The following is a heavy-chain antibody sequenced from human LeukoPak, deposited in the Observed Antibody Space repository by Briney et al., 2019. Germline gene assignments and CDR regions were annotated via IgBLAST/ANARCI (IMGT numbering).Heavy chain of an antibody. CDR2: INSDGGTT. Sequence: GGSLRLSCAPSGFTFSPYWMHWVRQAPGKGLVWVSHINSDGGTTNYADSVKGRFTVSRDNAKNTLYLRIHRLRAEDKAVYYCGRSGAPYGLDVWGQGTTVSVSS. D-gene: IGHD1-26*01. J-gene: IGHJ6*01. V-gene: IGHV3-74*01. CDR3: GRSGAPYGLDV. CDR1: GFTFSPYW.